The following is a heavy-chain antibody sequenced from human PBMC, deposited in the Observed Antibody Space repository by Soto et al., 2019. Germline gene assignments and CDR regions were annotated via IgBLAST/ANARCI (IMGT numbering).Heavy chain of an antibody. Sequence: QVQLVQSGAEVKKPGSSVKVSCKASGGTFSSYAISWVRQAPGQGLEWMGGIIPIFGTANYAQKFQGRVTITADESTSTAYMELSSLRSEDTAVYYCARGPELDPALLAAAGIAVAGPGGAERGYYYYYYGMDVWGQGTTVTVSS. CDR2: IIPIFGTA. CDR3: ARGPELDPALLAAAGIAVAGPGGAERGYYYYYYGMDV. CDR1: GGTFSSYA. V-gene: IGHV1-69*01. J-gene: IGHJ6*02. D-gene: IGHD6-19*01.